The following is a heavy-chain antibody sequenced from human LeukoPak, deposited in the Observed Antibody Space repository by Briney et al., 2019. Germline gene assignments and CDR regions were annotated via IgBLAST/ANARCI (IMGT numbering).Heavy chain of an antibody. V-gene: IGHV4-59*01. CDR1: GGSISSYY. D-gene: IGHD3-22*01. Sequence: SETLSLTCTVSGGSISSYYWSWIRQPPGKGLEWIGYIYFSGSTNYNPSLKSRVTISVDTSKNQFSLKLSSVTAADTAVYYCARLYYYDSSGYYHYYYGMDVWGQGTTVTVSS. CDR2: IYFSGST. J-gene: IGHJ6*02. CDR3: ARLYYYDSSGYYHYYYGMDV.